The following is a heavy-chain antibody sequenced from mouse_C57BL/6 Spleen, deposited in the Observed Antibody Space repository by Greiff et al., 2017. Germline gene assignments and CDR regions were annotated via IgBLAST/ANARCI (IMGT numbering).Heavy chain of an antibody. CDR1: GYTFTDYE. J-gene: IGHJ3*01. V-gene: IGHV1-15*01. Sequence: VQLQQSGAELVRPGASVTLSCKASGYTFTDYEMHWVKQTPVHGLEWIGAIDPETGGTAYNQKFKGKAILTADKSSSTAYMELRSLTSEDSAVYYCTRYGNSPFAYWGQGTLVTVSA. CDR2: IDPETGGT. D-gene: IGHD2-1*01. CDR3: TRYGNSPFAY.